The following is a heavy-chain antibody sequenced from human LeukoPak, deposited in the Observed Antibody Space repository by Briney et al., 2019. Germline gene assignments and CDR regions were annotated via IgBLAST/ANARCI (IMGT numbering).Heavy chain of an antibody. CDR3: ARLWFGENAFDY. Sequence: SETLSLTCTVSGGSISSGDYYWSWIRQPPGKGLEWIGYIYYSGSTYYNPPLKSRVTISVDTSKNQFSLKLSSVTAADTAVYYCARLWFGENAFDYWGQGTLVTVSS. J-gene: IGHJ4*02. CDR2: IYYSGST. CDR1: GGSISSGDYY. V-gene: IGHV4-30-4*01. D-gene: IGHD3-10*01.